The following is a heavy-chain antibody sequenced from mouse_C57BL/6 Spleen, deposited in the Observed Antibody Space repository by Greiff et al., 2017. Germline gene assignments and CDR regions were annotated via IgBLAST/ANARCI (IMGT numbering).Heavy chain of an antibody. J-gene: IGHJ4*01. CDR1: GYTFTSYT. CDR2: INPSSGYT. CDR3: ARSGGNYPYYAMDY. Sequence: QVQLKQSGAELARPGASVKMSCKASGYTFTSYTMHWVKQRPGQGLEWIGYINPSSGYTKYNQKFKDKATLTADKSSSTAYMQLSSLTSEDSAVYYCARSGGNYPYYAMDYCGQGTSVTVSS. D-gene: IGHD2-1*01. V-gene: IGHV1-4*01.